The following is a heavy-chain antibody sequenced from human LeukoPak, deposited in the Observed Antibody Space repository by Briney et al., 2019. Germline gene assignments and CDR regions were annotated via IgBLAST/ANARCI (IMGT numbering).Heavy chain of an antibody. Sequence: PSETLSLTCSVSGGSISSYYWSWIRQPPGKGLEWTGYMYYSGSANYNPSLKSRVTMSVDTSKNHFSLNLTSVTAADTAVYYCARGGTQLTFPVWGQGTLVTVSS. V-gene: IGHV4-59*01. CDR2: MYYSGSA. CDR3: ARGGTQLTFPV. J-gene: IGHJ4*02. CDR1: GGSISSYY. D-gene: IGHD4/OR15-4a*01.